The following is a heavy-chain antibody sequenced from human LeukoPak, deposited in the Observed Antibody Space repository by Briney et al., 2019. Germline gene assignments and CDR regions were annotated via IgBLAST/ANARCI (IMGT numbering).Heavy chain of an antibody. J-gene: IGHJ6*03. CDR2: INAGNGNT. CDR1: GYTFTSYV. D-gene: IGHD2-15*01. CDR3: ARARYETRIWPKSRYDYYHYMDV. Sequence: ASVKVSCKASGYTFTSYVIHWVRQAPGQRLEWMGWINAGNGNTKYSQEFQDRITITRDTSASTVYMELSSLRSGDMAVYYCARARYETRIWPKSRYDYYHYMDVWGKGTTVTVSS. V-gene: IGHV1-3*03.